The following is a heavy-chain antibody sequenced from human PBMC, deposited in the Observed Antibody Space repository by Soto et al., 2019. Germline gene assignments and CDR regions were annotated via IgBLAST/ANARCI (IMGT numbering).Heavy chain of an antibody. V-gene: IGHV3-23*01. CDR3: AEDSGYDSHGGFYFDY. D-gene: IGHD5-12*01. J-gene: IGHJ4*02. CDR2: ISVSGGSK. CDR1: GFTFSSYA. Sequence: GESLKISCAASGFTFSSYAMSWVRQAPGKGLAWVSGISVSGGSKYYADSVKGRFTISRDNSKNTLYLQMNSLRAEDTVVFCCAEDSGYDSHGGFYFDYWGQGTLVTVSS.